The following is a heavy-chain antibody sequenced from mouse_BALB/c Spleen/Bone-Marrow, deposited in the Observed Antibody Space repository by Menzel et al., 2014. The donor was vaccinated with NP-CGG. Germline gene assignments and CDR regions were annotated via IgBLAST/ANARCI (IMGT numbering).Heavy chain of an antibody. CDR3: TRQYGNYYAMDY. CDR2: IYPSDSYT. Sequence: QVQLQQPGAELVRPGASVKVSCKASGYTFTSYWINWVKQRPGQGLEWIGNIYPSDSYTNYNQNFKDKATLTVDKSSSTAYMQLSSLTSEDSAVYYCTRQYGNYYAMDYWGQGTSVTVSS. V-gene: IGHV1-69*02. D-gene: IGHD2-10*02. CDR1: GYTFTSYW. J-gene: IGHJ4*01.